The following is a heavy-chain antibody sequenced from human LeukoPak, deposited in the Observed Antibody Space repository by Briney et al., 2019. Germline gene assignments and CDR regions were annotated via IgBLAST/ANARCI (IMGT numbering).Heavy chain of an antibody. V-gene: IGHV1-8*01. CDR1: GYTFTSYD. Sequence: ASVKVSCMASGYTFTSYDINWVRQATGQGREWMGWMNPNSGNTGYAQKFQGRVTMTRNTSISTAYMELSSLRSEDTAVYYCARGHYYGSGTWFDYWGQGTLVTVSS. J-gene: IGHJ4*02. CDR3: ARGHYYGSGTWFDY. CDR2: MNPNSGNT. D-gene: IGHD3-10*01.